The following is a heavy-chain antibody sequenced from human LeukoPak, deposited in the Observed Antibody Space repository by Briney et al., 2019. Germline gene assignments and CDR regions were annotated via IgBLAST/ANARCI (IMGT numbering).Heavy chain of an antibody. J-gene: IGHJ5*02. CDR1: GYTFTGYY. Sequence: ASVKVSCKASGYTFTGYYMHWVRPAPGHGLEWMGRINPNSGGTNYAQKFQGRVTMTRDTSISTAYMELSRLRSDDTAVYYCARIMGTGRGFPWGQGTLVTVSS. V-gene: IGHV1-2*06. CDR2: INPNSGGT. CDR3: ARIMGTGRGFP. D-gene: IGHD2-8*02.